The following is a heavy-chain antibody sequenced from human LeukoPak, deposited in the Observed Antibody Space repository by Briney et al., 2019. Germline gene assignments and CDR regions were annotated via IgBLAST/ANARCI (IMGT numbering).Heavy chain of an antibody. J-gene: IGHJ4*02. CDR3: ARALEGRY. Sequence: ASVKVSCKASGYTFTNYGITWVRQAPGQGLEWMGWIRTSNGDTNYAQKFQGRVTMTADTSTNTAYMEVRSLRSDDTAMYYCARALEGRYWGQGTLVTVSS. V-gene: IGHV1-18*01. D-gene: IGHD1-1*01. CDR2: IRTSNGDT. CDR1: GYTFTNYG.